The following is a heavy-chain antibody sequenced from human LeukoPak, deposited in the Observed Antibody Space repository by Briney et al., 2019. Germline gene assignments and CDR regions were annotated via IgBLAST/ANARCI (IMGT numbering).Heavy chain of an antibody. CDR3: ARRAVGNSYYYYMDV. CDR1: GYTFTSYD. CDR2: MNPNSGNT. Sequence: ASVKVSCKASGYTFTSYDITWVRQVSGQGLEWMGWMNPNSGNTDYAQKFQGRVTITRDTSISTAYMELSSLRSEDTAVYYCARRAVGNSYYYYMDVWGKGTTVTVSS. J-gene: IGHJ6*03. V-gene: IGHV1-8*03. D-gene: IGHD6-19*01.